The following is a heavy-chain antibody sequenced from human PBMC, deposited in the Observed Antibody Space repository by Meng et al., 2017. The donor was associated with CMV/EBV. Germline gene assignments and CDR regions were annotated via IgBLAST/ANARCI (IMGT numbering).Heavy chain of an antibody. Sequence: SETLSGTCTVSGGGRSSSSDYWGWIRQPPGKGLEWIGSIYYSGSTYYNPSLKSRVTISVDTSQNQFSLKLSSVTAADTAVYYCASGLTIFGVVITSYNWFDPWGQGTLVTVSS. CDR2: IYYSGST. CDR1: GGGRSSSSDY. D-gene: IGHD3-3*01. J-gene: IGHJ5*02. V-gene: IGHV4-39*07. CDR3: ASGLTIFGVVITSYNWFDP.